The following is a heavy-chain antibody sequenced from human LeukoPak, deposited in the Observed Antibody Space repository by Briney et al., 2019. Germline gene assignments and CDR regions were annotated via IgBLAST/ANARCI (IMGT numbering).Heavy chain of an antibody. CDR3: ARPGNWVFDY. J-gene: IGHJ4*02. CDR2: INPNIGGT. CDR1: GYTFTDYY. Sequence: ASVKVSFKASGYTFTDYYMHWVRQAPGQGLEWMGWINPNIGGTNSAQKFQGRVTMTRDTSISTVYMELSRLRSDDTAVYYCARPGNWVFDYWGQGTLVTVSS. V-gene: IGHV1-2*02. D-gene: IGHD7-27*01.